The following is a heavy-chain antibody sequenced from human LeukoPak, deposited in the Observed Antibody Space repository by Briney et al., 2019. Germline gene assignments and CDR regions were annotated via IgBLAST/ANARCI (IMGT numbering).Heavy chain of an antibody. D-gene: IGHD2-2*01. CDR1: GYTFTNYG. CDR2: ISAYNSNT. Sequence: ASVKVFCKASGYTFTNYGISWVRQAPGQGLEWMGWISAYNSNTNYAQKFQGRVTLTTDTSTSTAYMELRSLRSDDTAVYYCARDLIVIIPTAVAGAFDIWGQGTMVTVSS. J-gene: IGHJ3*02. V-gene: IGHV1-18*01. CDR3: ARDLIVIIPTAVAGAFDI.